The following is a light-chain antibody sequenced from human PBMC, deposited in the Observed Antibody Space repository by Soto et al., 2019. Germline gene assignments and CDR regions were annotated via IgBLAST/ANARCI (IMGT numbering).Light chain of an antibody. Sequence: EIVLTQSPATLSLSPGERATLSCRASQSVSSYLAWYQQKPGQAPRLLIYDASNRATGIPARFSGSGSGTDFALTISSLEPEYFAVYYGQQRSNWPGITCAPGTGLEI. CDR1: QSVSSY. CDR3: QQRSNWPGIT. J-gene: IGKJ5*01. CDR2: DAS. V-gene: IGKV3-11*01.